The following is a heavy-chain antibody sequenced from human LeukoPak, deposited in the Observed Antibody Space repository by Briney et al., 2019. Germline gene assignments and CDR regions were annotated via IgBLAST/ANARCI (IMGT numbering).Heavy chain of an antibody. Sequence: GGSLRLSCAASGFTFSNAWTSWVRQAPGKGLEWVGRIKSKTDGGTTDYAAPVEGRFTISRDNSKNSLYLQMNSLRAEDTAVYYCAELGITMIGGVWGKGTTVTISS. V-gene: IGHV3-15*01. CDR1: GFTFSNAW. CDR3: AELGITMIGGV. CDR2: IKSKTDGGTT. D-gene: IGHD3-10*02. J-gene: IGHJ6*04.